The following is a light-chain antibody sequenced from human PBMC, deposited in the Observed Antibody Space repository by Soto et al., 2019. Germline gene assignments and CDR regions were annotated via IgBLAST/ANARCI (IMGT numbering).Light chain of an antibody. CDR2: GNS. V-gene: IGLV1-40*01. CDR1: SSNIGAGYD. CDR3: QSYDSSLSGSYV. Sequence: SVLTQPPSVSVAPGQRVTISCTGSSSNIGAGYDVHWYQQLPGTAPKLLIYGNSNRPSGVPDRFSGSKSGTSASLAITGLQAEDEADYYCQSYDSSLSGSYVFGTGTKGTVL. J-gene: IGLJ1*01.